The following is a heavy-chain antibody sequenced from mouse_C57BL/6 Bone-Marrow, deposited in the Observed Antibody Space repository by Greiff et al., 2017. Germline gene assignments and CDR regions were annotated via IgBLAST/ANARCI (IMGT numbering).Heavy chain of an antibody. Sequence: EVQLQESGAELVRPGASVKLSCTASGFNIKDDYMHWVKQRPEQGLEWIGWIDPENGDTEYASKFQGKATITADTSSNTAYLQLSSLTSEDTASYYCTIYYYGSSAWFAYWGQGTLVTVSA. V-gene: IGHV14-4*01. J-gene: IGHJ3*01. CDR2: IDPENGDT. CDR3: TIYYYGSSAWFAY. CDR1: GFNIKDDY. D-gene: IGHD1-1*01.